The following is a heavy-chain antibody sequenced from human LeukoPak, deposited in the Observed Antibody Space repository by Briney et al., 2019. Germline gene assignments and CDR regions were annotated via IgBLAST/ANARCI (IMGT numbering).Heavy chain of an antibody. V-gene: IGHV3-43*02. J-gene: IGHJ4*02. CDR3: AKSKTAVTTGYLDY. D-gene: IGHD4-17*01. CDR2: ISGSGGST. Sequence: GGSLRLSCAASGFTFSNAWMNWVHQAPGRGLEWVSAISGSGGSTYYADSVKGRFTISRDNSKNSLYLQMNSLRTEDTALYYCAKSKTAVTTGYLDYWGQGTLVTVSS. CDR1: GFTFSNAW.